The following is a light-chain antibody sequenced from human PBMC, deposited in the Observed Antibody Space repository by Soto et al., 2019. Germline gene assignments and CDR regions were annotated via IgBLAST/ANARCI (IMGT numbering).Light chain of an antibody. CDR1: QGISSY. CDR3: PPPNSYPHT. CDR2: AAS. Sequence: IQLTQSPSSLSAYVGDRVTITCRASQGISSYLAWYQQKPGKAPKLLIYAASTLQSGVPSRFSGSGSGTDFTLPISRLPAEDFANYYCPPPNSYPHTFGHWTKLEIK. J-gene: IGKJ2*01. V-gene: IGKV1-9*01.